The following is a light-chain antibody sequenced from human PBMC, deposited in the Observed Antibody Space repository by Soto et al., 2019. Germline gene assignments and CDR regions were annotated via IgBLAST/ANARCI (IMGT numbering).Light chain of an antibody. V-gene: IGLV2-11*01. CDR2: DVT. Sequence: QSALTQPRSVSGSPGQSVTMSCTGTGSDVGAYNYVSWYQQHPGKAPKLMIFDVTKRPSGVPDRFSGSKSGNTASLTISGLQAEDEADYYCCSYATTHTFFVFGTGTKV. CDR1: GSDVGAYNY. J-gene: IGLJ1*01. CDR3: CSYATTHTFFV.